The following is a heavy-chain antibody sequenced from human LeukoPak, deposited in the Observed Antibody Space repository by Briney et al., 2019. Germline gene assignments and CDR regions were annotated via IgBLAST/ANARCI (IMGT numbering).Heavy chain of an antibody. CDR1: GFTFSSYG. D-gene: IGHD3-16*01. Sequence: GGSLRLSCAASGFTFSSYGMTWVRQAPGKGLEWVSGISGSGGSTYYEGSVKGRFTISRDNSKNTVYLQMNSLKTEDTAVYYCARAQGSSAYYCGHWGQGALVTASS. J-gene: IGHJ4*02. CDR2: ISGSGGST. V-gene: IGHV3-23*01. CDR3: ARAQGSSAYYCGH.